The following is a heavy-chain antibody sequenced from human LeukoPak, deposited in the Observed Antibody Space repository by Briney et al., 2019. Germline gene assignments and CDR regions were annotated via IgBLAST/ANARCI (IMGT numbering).Heavy chain of an antibody. CDR2: ISAYNGNT. V-gene: IGHV1-18*01. D-gene: IGHD2-2*01. J-gene: IGHJ6*03. Sequence: ASVKVSCKASGYTFTSYGITWVRQAPGQGLEWMGWISAYNGNTNYAQKLQGRVTMTTDTSTSTAYMELRSLRSDDTADYYCARIRYCSSTSRYHPDAYYYFYYMDVWGKGTTVTVSS. CDR3: ARIRYCSSTSRYHPDAYYYFYYMDV. CDR1: GYTFTSYG.